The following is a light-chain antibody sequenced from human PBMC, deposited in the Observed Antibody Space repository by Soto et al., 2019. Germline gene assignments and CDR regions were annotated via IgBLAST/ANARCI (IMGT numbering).Light chain of an antibody. V-gene: IGKV3-20*01. CDR1: QNVGRNY. CDR2: HAS. J-gene: IGKJ4*01. CDR3: QQYAASPLT. Sequence: EIVLTQSPGTLSLSPGERATLSCRASQNVGRNYLAWYQQKPGHTPRLLLYHASNRATGIPDRFSGSGSGTDFTFTISRLEPEDVSVYYCQQYAASPLTFGGGAKVEIK.